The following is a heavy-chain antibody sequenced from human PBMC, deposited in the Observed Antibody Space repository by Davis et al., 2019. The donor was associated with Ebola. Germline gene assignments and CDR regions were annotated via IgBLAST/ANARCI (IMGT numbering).Heavy chain of an antibody. V-gene: IGHV1-3*01. CDR3: ARVGKLDSFDY. Sequence: ASVKVSCKASGYTFTSYAMHWVRQAPGQRLEWMGWINAGNGNTKYSQKFQGRVTMTTDTSTSTAYMELRSLRSDDTAVYYCARVGKLDSFDYWGQGTLVTVSS. CDR1: GYTFTSYA. CDR2: INAGNGNT. D-gene: IGHD1-1*01. J-gene: IGHJ4*02.